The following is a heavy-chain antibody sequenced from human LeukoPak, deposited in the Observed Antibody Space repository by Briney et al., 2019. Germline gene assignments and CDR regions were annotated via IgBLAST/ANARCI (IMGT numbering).Heavy chain of an antibody. V-gene: IGHV4-59*08. CDR1: GGSISSYY. CDR2: IYYSGST. CDR3: ARLLQTYYYGSGSSEFDY. Sequence: SETLSLTCTVSGGSISSYYWSWIRQPPGKGLEWIGYIYYSGSTNYTPSLKSRVTISVDTSKNQFSLKLSSVTAADTAVYYCARLLQTYYYGSGSSEFDYWGQGTLVTVSS. D-gene: IGHD3-10*01. J-gene: IGHJ4*02.